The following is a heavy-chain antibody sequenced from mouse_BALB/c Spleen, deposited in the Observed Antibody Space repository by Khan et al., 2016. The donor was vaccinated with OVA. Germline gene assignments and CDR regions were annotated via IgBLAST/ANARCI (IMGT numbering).Heavy chain of an antibody. V-gene: IGHV1-4*01. D-gene: IGHD2-14*01. J-gene: IGHJ4*01. Sequence: QVHVKQSGADLARPGASVRMSCKASGYTFTSNTMHWVKQRPGQGLEWIGYINPRSGYTNYNQNFKDKATFTADKSSSTAYMQLSSMTSEDSAVDYCARRTTGYTMDYWGQGTSVTVSS. CDR3: ARRTTGYTMDY. CDR1: GYTFTSNT. CDR2: INPRSGYT.